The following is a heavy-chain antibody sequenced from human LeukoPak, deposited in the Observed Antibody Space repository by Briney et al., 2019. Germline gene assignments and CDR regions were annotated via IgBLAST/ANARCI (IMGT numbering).Heavy chain of an antibody. CDR3: ARDRFMTITVVVPFDY. CDR2: IKQDATER. Sequence: AGSLRLSCAASGFTFNTYWMSWVRQAPGKELEWVANIKQDATERYYVDSVKGRFTISRDNAKNSLYLQMNSLRAEDTAVYYCARDRFMTITVVVPFDYWGQGTLVTVSS. CDR1: GFTFNTYW. D-gene: IGHD3-22*01. V-gene: IGHV3-7*01. J-gene: IGHJ4*02.